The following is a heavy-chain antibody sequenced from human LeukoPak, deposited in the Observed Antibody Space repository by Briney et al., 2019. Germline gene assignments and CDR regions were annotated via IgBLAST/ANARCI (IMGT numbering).Heavy chain of an antibody. Sequence: PGGSLRLSCAASGFTFSNHAMHWVRQAPGKGLEWVALISYDGTNKYYAESVRGRFTISRDNSQNTLYLYMNSLTGADTSVYYCALTTIGVVYYFDYWGQGTLVTVSS. V-gene: IGHV3-30*04. CDR3: ALTTIGVVYYFDY. CDR1: GFTFSNHA. J-gene: IGHJ4*02. D-gene: IGHD1/OR15-1a*01. CDR2: ISYDGTNK.